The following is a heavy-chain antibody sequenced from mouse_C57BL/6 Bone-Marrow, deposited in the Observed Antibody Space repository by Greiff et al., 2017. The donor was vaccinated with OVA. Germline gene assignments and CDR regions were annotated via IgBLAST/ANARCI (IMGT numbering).Heavy chain of an antibody. V-gene: IGHV1-50*01. CDR1: GYTFTSYW. Sequence: QVQLQQPGAELVKPGASVKLSCKASGYTFTSYWMQWVKQRPGQGLEWIGAIDPSDSYTNYNQKFKGKATLTVDTSSSTAYMQLSSLTSEDAAVYYCARDDDWYFDVWGTGTTVTGSS. CDR2: IDPSDSYT. J-gene: IGHJ1*03. D-gene: IGHD2-12*01. CDR3: ARDDDWYFDV.